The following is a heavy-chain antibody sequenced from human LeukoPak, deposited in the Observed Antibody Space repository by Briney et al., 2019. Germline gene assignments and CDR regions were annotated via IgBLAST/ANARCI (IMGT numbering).Heavy chain of an antibody. CDR2: INSDGRST. Sequence: PGGSLRLSCTASRFTFSSYWMHCVRQAPGKGLVWVSRINSDGRSTTYADSVKGRFTISRDNTKNTLYLQMTGLSAENTVVYYCALSREAAGTVFDDWGQGSLVTVSS. V-gene: IGHV3-74*01. J-gene: IGHJ4*02. CDR1: RFTFSSYW. D-gene: IGHD6-13*01. CDR3: ALSREAAGTVFDD.